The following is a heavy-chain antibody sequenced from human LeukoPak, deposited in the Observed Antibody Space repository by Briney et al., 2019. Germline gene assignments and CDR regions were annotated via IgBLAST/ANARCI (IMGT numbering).Heavy chain of an antibody. J-gene: IGHJ3*02. CDR3: TSYPGPGAFDI. CDR1: EFTFSRYN. CDR2: ISSSSSTI. V-gene: IGHV3-48*01. Sequence: PGGSLRLSCAASEFTFSRYNMNWVRQAPGKGLEWVSYISSSSSTIFYADSVKGRFTVSRDNVKNSLYLQMNSLRAEDTAVYYCTSYPGPGAFDIWGQGTMVTVSS.